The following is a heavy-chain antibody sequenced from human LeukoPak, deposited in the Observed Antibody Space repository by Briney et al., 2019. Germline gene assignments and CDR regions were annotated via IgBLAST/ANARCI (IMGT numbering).Heavy chain of an antibody. J-gene: IGHJ5*02. Sequence: SVKVSCKASGGTFSSYAISWVRQAPGQGPEWMGGIIPIFGTANYAQKFQGRVTITTDESTSTAYMELSSLRSEDTAVYYCARVHSSSSGWFDPWGQGTLVTVSS. V-gene: IGHV1-69*05. CDR1: GGTFSSYA. CDR2: IIPIFGTA. D-gene: IGHD6-6*01. CDR3: ARVHSSSSGWFDP.